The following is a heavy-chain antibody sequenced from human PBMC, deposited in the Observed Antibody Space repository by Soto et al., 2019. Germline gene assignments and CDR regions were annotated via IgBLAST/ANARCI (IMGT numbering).Heavy chain of an antibody. CDR3: ARDGALGENYYYYGMDV. Sequence: GASVKVSCKASGYTFASYDINWVRQATGQGLEWMGWMNPNSANTGYAQKFQGRVTMTRNTSISTAYMELRSLRSDDTAVYYCARDGALGENYYYYGMDVWGQGTTVTVSS. D-gene: IGHD3-16*01. J-gene: IGHJ6*02. CDR2: MNPNSANT. V-gene: IGHV1-8*01. CDR1: GYTFASYD.